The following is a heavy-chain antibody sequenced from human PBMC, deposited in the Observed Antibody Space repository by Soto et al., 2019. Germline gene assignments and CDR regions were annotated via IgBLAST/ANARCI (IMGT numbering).Heavy chain of an antibody. D-gene: IGHD3-16*01. V-gene: IGHV3-30-3*01. CDR3: ARNLGLWMNTFGGGMDV. Sequence: QVQLVESGGGVVQPGRSLRLSCAASGFTFSSYAMHWVRQAPGKGLEWVAVISYDGSNKYYANSVKGRFTISRDNSKNTRYLQMNNLRAEDTAVYYCARNLGLWMNTFGGGMDVWGQGTTVTVS. J-gene: IGHJ6*02. CDR2: ISYDGSNK. CDR1: GFTFSSYA.